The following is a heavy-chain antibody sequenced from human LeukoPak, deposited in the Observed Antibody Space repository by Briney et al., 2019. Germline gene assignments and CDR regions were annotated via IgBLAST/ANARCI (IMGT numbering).Heavy chain of an antibody. CDR1: GYTFTSYG. Sequence: ASVKVSCKASGYTFTSYGIIWVRQAPGQGLEWMGWISAYDGNTNYAQKLQGRVTMTTDTSTSTAYMELRSLRSDDTAVYYCARAPDSSGYYVLLGYWGQGTLVTVSS. CDR2: ISAYDGNT. D-gene: IGHD3-22*01. V-gene: IGHV1-18*01. J-gene: IGHJ4*02. CDR3: ARAPDSSGYYVLLGY.